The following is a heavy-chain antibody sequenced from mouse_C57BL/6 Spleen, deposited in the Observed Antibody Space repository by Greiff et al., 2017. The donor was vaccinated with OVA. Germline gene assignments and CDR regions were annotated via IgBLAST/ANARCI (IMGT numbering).Heavy chain of an antibody. CDR3: AMYYCSSPFDY. CDR2: IDTANGNT. D-gene: IGHD1-1*01. J-gene: IGHJ2*01. Sequence: EVKLQQSVAELVRPGASVKLSCTASGFNIKNTYMHWVRQRPEQGLEWMGRIDTANGNTKYAPKFQGKATITADTSSNTAYLQLSSLTSEDTAIYYCAMYYCSSPFDYWGQGTTLTVSS. V-gene: IGHV14-3*01. CDR1: GFNIKNTY.